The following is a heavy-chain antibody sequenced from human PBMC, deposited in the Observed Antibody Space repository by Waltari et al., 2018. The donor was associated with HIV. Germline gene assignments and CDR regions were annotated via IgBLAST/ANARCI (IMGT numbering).Heavy chain of an antibody. CDR1: GFTFTGSG. V-gene: IGHV3-33*06. CDR2: IWSDGYNK. J-gene: IGHJ3*02. D-gene: IGHD3-16*01. Sequence: QVYLMESGGGVVQPGGPLKPSCAASGFTFTGSGMHWVRQAPGKGLEWVAVIWSDGYNKFYADSVRGRFTFSRDNSKYTLSLQMNSLRAEDTALYYCVKERGPFNGFDIWGQGTMVTVSS. CDR3: VKERGPFNGFDI.